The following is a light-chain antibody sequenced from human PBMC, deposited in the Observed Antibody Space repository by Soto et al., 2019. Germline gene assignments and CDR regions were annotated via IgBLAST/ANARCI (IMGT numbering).Light chain of an antibody. J-gene: IGKJ5*01. CDR1: QSVSSSY. CDR2: GAS. CDR3: QFGVT. V-gene: IGKV3-20*01. Sequence: EMVLTQSPGTLSLSPGERATLSCRASQSVSSSYLAWYQQKPGQAPRLLIYGASSRATGIPDRFSGSGSGTDFTLTISRLEPEDFAVYYCQFGVTFGQGTRLEIK.